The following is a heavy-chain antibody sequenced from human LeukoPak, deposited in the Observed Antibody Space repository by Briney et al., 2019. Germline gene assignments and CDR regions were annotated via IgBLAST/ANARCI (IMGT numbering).Heavy chain of an antibody. CDR2: ISYDGSNK. J-gene: IGHJ3*02. Sequence: GGSLRLSCAASGFTFSSYALHWVRQAPGKGLEWVAVISYDGSNKYYADSVKGRFTISRDNSKNTLYLQMNSLRAEDTAVYYCARDTYGDYGQDAFDIWGQGTMVTVSS. CDR3: ARDTYGDYGQDAFDI. D-gene: IGHD4-17*01. CDR1: GFTFSSYA. V-gene: IGHV3-30*04.